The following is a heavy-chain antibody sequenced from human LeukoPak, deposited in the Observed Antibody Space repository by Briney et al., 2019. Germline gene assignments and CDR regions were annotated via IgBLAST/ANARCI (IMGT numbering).Heavy chain of an antibody. Sequence: ASVKVSCKASGYSFTSYYMHWVRQAPGQGLEWMGIIDPSGGSTNYAQKFQGRITMTRDTSMSTVYMELSSLRSEDTAIYYCASLGSGSSPIIDFDYWGQGTLVTVSS. CDR2: IDPSGGST. J-gene: IGHJ4*02. V-gene: IGHV1-46*01. CDR3: ASLGSGSSPIIDFDY. D-gene: IGHD3-10*01. CDR1: GYSFTSYY.